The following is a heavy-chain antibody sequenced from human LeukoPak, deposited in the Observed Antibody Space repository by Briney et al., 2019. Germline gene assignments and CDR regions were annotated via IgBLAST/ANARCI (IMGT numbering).Heavy chain of an antibody. V-gene: IGHV4-59*01. CDR2: IYYSGST. CDR1: GGSISSYY. CDR3: ARGLTVTTGAWFDP. D-gene: IGHD4-17*01. J-gene: IGHJ5*02. Sequence: PSETLSLTCTVSGGSISSYYWSWIRQPPGKGLEWIGYIYYSGSTNYNPSLKRQVTISVDTSKNQFSLKLSSVTAADTAVYYCARGLTVTTGAWFDPWGQGTLVTVSS.